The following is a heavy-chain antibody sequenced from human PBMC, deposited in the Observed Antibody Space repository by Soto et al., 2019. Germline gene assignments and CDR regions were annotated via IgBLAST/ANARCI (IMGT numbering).Heavy chain of an antibody. CDR3: ARDQRYYYYGMDV. V-gene: IGHV4-31*03. CDR1: GASISTGAYY. J-gene: IGHJ6*02. CDR2: IHYSGSS. Sequence: SETLSLTCTVSGASISTGAYYWSWIRQHPGKGLEWIGYIHYSGSSFYKPSLKSRITISVDTSKNQFSLKLSSVTAADTVVYYCARDQRYYYYGMDVWGQGTTVTSP.